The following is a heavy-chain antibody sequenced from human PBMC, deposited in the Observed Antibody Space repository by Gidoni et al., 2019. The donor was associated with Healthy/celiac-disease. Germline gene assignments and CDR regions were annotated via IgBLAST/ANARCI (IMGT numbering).Heavy chain of an antibody. Sequence: EVQLLESGGGLVQPGGSLRLSCAASGFTFRSYAMSWVRQAPGKGLEWVSAISGSGGSTYYADSVKGRFTISRDNSKNTLYLQMNSLRAEDTAVYYCAKLPAEAGTYYDFWSGYPGYMDVWGKGTTVTVSS. CDR2: ISGSGGST. CDR3: AKLPAEAGTYYDFWSGYPGYMDV. CDR1: GFTFRSYA. D-gene: IGHD3-3*01. V-gene: IGHV3-23*01. J-gene: IGHJ6*03.